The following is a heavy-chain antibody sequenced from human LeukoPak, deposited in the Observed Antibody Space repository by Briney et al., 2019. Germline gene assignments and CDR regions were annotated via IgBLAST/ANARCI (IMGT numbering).Heavy chain of an antibody. D-gene: IGHD3-10*01. J-gene: IGHJ4*02. CDR2: INPNSGGT. CDR1: GWTFPGHL. CDR3: ARDPSSMVRGVIIYYFDH. V-gene: IGHV1-2*02. Sequence: ASVKVSRKASGWTFPGHLLHWVGQAPGQGVDGMGWINPNSGGTNSAQKFQGRVTMTWDTSVNTDYLEVNSLRSDDTAVYYCARDPSSMVRGVIIYYFDHWGQGTLVTVSS.